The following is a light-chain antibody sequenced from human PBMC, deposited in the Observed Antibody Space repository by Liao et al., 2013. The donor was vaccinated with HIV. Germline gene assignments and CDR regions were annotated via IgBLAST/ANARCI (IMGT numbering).Light chain of an antibody. CDR3: QVWTGDYPV. CDR1: NIGSKS. Sequence: SYVLTQPPSVSVAPGKTARITCGGNNIGSKSVHWYQQKPGQAPVLVIYYDSDRPSGIPERISGSNSENTATLTISRVEAGDEADYYCQVWTGDYPVFGGGTKLTVL. CDR2: YDS. V-gene: IGLV3-21*01. J-gene: IGLJ3*02.